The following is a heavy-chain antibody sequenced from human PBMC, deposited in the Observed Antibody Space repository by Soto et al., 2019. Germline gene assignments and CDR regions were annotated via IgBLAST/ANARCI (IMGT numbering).Heavy chain of an antibody. CDR2: KKQDGTET. Sequence: DVQLVESGGGLVQPGGSLRLSCAASGFNFSRYWINWVRQAPGKGLEWVATKKQDGTETYYADSVKGRFTISRDNSKNSLYLQMNSLTAEDTAVYYCARDWDTYGYGGFDYWGQGTLVTVS. J-gene: IGHJ4*02. CDR3: ARDWDTYGYGGFDY. CDR1: GFNFSRYW. D-gene: IGHD5-18*01. V-gene: IGHV3-7*01.